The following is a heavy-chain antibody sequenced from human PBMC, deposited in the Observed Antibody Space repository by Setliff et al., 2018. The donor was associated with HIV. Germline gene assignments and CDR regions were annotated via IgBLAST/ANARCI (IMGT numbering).Heavy chain of an antibody. D-gene: IGHD1-26*01. Sequence: SETLSLTCAVSGYSISSGYYWGWIRQPPGMGLEWIGSIYHSGSTYYNPSLKSRVTISVDTSKNQLSLKLSSVTAADTAVYYCARHGWSGSYYYPFEYWGQGTLVTVSS. CDR1: GYSISSGYY. V-gene: IGHV4-38-2*01. CDR3: ARHGWSGSYYYPFEY. CDR2: IYHSGST. J-gene: IGHJ4*02.